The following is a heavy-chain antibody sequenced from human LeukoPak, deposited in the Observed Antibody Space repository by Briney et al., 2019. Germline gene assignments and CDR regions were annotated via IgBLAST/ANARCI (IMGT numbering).Heavy chain of an antibody. CDR2: IYYSGST. CDR3: ARQRPTDSGYGY. CDR1: GGSISSSSYY. J-gene: IGHJ4*02. V-gene: IGHV4-39*01. D-gene: IGHD5-12*01. Sequence: PSETLSLTCTVSGGSISSSSYYWGWIRQPPGRGLEWIGSIYYSGSTYYNPSLRIRVTISVDTSKNQFSLKLSSVTAADTAVYYCARQRPTDSGYGYWGQGTLVTVSS.